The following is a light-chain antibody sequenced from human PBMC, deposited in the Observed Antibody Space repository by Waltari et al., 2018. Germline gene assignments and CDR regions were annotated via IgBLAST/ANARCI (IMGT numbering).Light chain of an antibody. Sequence: DVVMTQSPLSLPVTLGQPASMSCRSSESLVHSDGNTYFYWFQQRPGQSPRRLIYKVSNRDSGVPDRFSGTGSGTDFTLKITRVQAEDVGVYYCMQGTHWPYTFGQGNRLDIK. CDR1: ESLVHSDGNTY. J-gene: IGKJ2*01. CDR3: MQGTHWPYT. CDR2: KVS. V-gene: IGKV2-30*02.